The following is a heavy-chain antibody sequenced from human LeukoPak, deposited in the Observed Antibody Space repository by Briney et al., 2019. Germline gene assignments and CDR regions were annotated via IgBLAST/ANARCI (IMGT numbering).Heavy chain of an antibody. CDR1: GFTFSTYA. Sequence: GGSLRLSCAASGFTFSTYAMSWVRQAPGKGLEWVSTISAGRVPTYYSDSVKGRFTISRDNSKNTLYLQMNSLRAEDTAVYYCATTFEFWGQGALVTVSS. V-gene: IGHV3-23*01. CDR3: ATTFEF. D-gene: IGHD1-7*01. J-gene: IGHJ4*02. CDR2: ISAGRVPT.